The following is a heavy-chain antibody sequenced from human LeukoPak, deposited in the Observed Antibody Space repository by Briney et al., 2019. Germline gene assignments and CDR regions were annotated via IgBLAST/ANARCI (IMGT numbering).Heavy chain of an antibody. CDR2: VHYSGSA. CDR3: ARLEGLRNAFDI. J-gene: IGHJ3*02. Sequence: SETLSLTCTTSSGATSNYYWNWIRQPPGKGLEWIGYVHYSGSARFNPSLKSRVTISVDTSNNQFSLKLSSVTAADTAVYYCARLEGLRNAFDIWGQGTMVTASS. CDR1: SGATSNYY. D-gene: IGHD3-3*01. V-gene: IGHV4-59*08.